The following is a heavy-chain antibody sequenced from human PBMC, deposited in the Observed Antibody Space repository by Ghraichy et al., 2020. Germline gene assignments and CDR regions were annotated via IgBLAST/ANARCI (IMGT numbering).Heavy chain of an antibody. CDR3: VTDRSGYHFFDY. D-gene: IGHD3-22*01. Sequence: SQTLSLTCSVSSASISNYYWSWIRQPAGKGLEWIGRMYNSGSTNYNPSLKSRITMSLDTSKNQFSLKLSSVTAADTAVYYCVTDRSGYHFFDYWGQGTLVTVSS. CDR2: MYNSGST. J-gene: IGHJ4*02. CDR1: SASISNYY. V-gene: IGHV4-4*07.